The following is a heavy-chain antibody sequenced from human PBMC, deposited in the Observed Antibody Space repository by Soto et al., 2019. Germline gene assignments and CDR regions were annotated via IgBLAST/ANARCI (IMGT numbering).Heavy chain of an antibody. CDR1: GGTFSSYA. V-gene: IGHV1-69*06. Sequence: GASVKVSCKASGGTFSSYAISWVRQAPGQGLEWMGGIIPIFGTANYAQKFQGRVTITADKSTSTAYMELSSLRSEDTAVYYCARGLGEQQLKNYYSYGMDVWGQGPTVSVSS. CDR2: IIPIFGTA. D-gene: IGHD6-13*01. CDR3: ARGLGEQQLKNYYSYGMDV. J-gene: IGHJ6*02.